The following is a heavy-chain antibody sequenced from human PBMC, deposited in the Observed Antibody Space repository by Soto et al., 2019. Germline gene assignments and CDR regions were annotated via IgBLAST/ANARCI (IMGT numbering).Heavy chain of an antibody. D-gene: IGHD3-3*01. CDR1: GYTLTDYY. CDR3: ARAYDFWSGYDAFDI. J-gene: IGHJ3*02. CDR2: IDPNGGGT. V-gene: IGHV1-2*04. Sequence: ASVKVSCKASGYTLTDYYIHWVRQAPGQGLEWMGWIDPNGGGTNYAQKFQDLVTMTRDTSINTAYMELSRLRSDDTALYYCARAYDFWSGYDAFDIWGQGTMVTVSS.